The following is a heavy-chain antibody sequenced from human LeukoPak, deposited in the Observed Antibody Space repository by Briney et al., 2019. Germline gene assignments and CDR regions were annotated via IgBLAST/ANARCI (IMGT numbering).Heavy chain of an antibody. Sequence: GGSLRLSCVASRFTFSSYEMNWVRQAPGKGLEWVSYISSSGSTIYYADSVKGRVTIPRDSAKNSLYLQMNSLRAEDTAVYYCARLSGWYFFDSWGQGTLVTASS. D-gene: IGHD6-19*01. CDR3: ARLSGWYFFDS. J-gene: IGHJ4*02. CDR2: ISSSGSTI. CDR1: RFTFSSYE. V-gene: IGHV3-48*03.